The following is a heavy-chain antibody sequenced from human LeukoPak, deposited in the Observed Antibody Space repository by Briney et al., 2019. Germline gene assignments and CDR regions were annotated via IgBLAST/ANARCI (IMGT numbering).Heavy chain of an antibody. J-gene: IGHJ4*02. CDR3: ARGDYDSSGYYI. CDR1: GGSISSYY. D-gene: IGHD3-22*01. Sequence: SETLSLACTVSGGSISSYYWSWIRQPAGKGLEWIGRIYTSGSTNYNLSLKSRVTMSVDTSKNQFSLKLSSVTAADTAVYYCARGDYDSSGYYIWGQGTLVTVSS. CDR2: IYTSGST. V-gene: IGHV4-4*07.